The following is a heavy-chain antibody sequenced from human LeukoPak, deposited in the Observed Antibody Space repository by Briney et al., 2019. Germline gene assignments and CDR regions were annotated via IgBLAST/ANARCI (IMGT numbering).Heavy chain of an antibody. CDR2: INAGNGNT. Sequence: GASVKVSCKASGYTFTSYAMHWVRQAPGQRLEWMGWINAGNGNTKYSQKFQGRVTITRDTSASTAYMELRSLRSDDTAVYYCARDPVDDFWPQGYNWFDPWGQGTLVTVSS. V-gene: IGHV1-3*01. CDR3: ARDPVDDFWPQGYNWFDP. J-gene: IGHJ5*02. D-gene: IGHD3-3*01. CDR1: GYTFTSYA.